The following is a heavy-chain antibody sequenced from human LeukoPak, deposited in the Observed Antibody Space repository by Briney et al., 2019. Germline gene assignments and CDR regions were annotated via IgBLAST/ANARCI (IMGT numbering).Heavy chain of an antibody. J-gene: IGHJ4*02. CDR3: ASSPGGSYHFDY. V-gene: IGHV3-21*01. D-gene: IGHD1-26*01. Sequence: GGSLRLSCAASGFAFSSYSMNWVRQAPGKGLEWVSSISSSSSYIYYADSVKGRVTISRDNAKNSLYLQMNSLRAEDTAVYYCASSPGGSYHFDYWGQGTLVTVSS. CDR2: ISSSSSYI. CDR1: GFAFSSYS.